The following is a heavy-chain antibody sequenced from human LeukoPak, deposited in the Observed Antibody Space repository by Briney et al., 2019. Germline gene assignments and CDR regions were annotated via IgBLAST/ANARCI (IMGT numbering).Heavy chain of an antibody. D-gene: IGHD3-10*01. J-gene: IGHJ4*02. CDR1: GGSFIGYY. CDR3: ARGSGSRINH. Sequence: SETLSLTCAVYGGSFIGYYWSWIRQPPGEGLEWIGEINHSGSTNYNPSLKSRVAISVGTSKNHFSLTLSSVTAADTAVYYCARGSGSRINHWGQGTLVTVSS. CDR2: INHSGST. V-gene: IGHV4-34*01.